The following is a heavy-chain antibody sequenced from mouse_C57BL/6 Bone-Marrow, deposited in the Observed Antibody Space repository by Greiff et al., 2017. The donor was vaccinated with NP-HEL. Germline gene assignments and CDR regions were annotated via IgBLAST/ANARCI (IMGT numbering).Heavy chain of an antibody. J-gene: IGHJ2*01. Sequence: EVMLVESGGGLVKPGGSLKLSCAASGFTFSDYGMHWVRQAPEKGLEWVAYISSGSSTIYYADTVKGRFTISRDNAKNTLFLQMTSLRSEDTAMYYCARRWAYYFDYWGQGTTLTVSS. V-gene: IGHV5-17*01. CDR2: ISSGSSTI. CDR3: ARRWAYYFDY. CDR1: GFTFSDYG. D-gene: IGHD1-1*02.